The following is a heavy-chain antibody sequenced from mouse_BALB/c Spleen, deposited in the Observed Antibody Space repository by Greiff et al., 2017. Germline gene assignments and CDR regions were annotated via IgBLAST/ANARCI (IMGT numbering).Heavy chain of an antibody. D-gene: IGHD2-1*01. V-gene: IGHV1S135*01. Sequence: EVQLQQSGPELVKPGASVKVSCKASGYAFTSYNMYWVKQSHGKSLEWIGYIDPYNGGTSYNQKFKGKATLTVDKSSSTAYMELLSLTSEDSAVYYCARSGNSYAMDYWGQGTSVTVSS. CDR3: ARSGNSYAMDY. CDR1: GYAFTSYN. J-gene: IGHJ4*01. CDR2: IDPYNGGT.